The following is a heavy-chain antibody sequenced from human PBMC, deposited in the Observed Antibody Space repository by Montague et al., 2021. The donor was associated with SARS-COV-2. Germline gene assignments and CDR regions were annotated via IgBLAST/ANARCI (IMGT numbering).Heavy chain of an antibody. CDR1: GDSVSSNSAA. V-gene: IGHV6-1*01. J-gene: IGHJ6*02. CDR3: ARGPGVVIILAIYYYYGMDD. Sequence: CAISGDSVSSNSAAWNWIRQSPSRGLEWLGRTYYRSKWYNDYAVSVKSRITINPDTSKNQFSLQLSSVTAADTAVYYCARGPGVVIILAIYYYYGMDDWGQGTTVTVSS. D-gene: IGHD3-3*01. CDR2: TYYRSKWYN.